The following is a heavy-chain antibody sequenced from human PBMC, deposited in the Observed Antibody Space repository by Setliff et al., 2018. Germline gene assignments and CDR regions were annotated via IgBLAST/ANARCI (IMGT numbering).Heavy chain of an antibody. V-gene: IGHV4-61*05. CDR1: GVSLTRSSSW. Sequence: SETLSLTCSVFGVSLTRSSSWWGWIRQPAGKGLEWIGNIYSSGTTKYNPSLKSRVTISVDTSKRQFSLNLLSVTAADTAVYYCARMSRYSEFWSGYAEDYYSSYIDVWGTGATVTVS. D-gene: IGHD3-3*01. CDR3: ARMSRYSEFWSGYAEDYYSSYIDV. J-gene: IGHJ6*03. CDR2: IYSSGTT.